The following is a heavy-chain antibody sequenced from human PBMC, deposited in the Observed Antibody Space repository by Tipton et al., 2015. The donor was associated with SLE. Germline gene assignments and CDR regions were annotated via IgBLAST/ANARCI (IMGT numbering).Heavy chain of an antibody. D-gene: IGHD6-6*01. J-gene: IGHJ3*02. V-gene: IGHV3-66*01. CDR2: IYSSGTP. CDR3: ASSSSPRDAFDI. Sequence: SLRLSCAVSGFSVSSNFMSWVRQAPGKGLEWLSVIYSSGTPYYAESVKGRFTISRDNSKNTLYLQMNSLRAEDTAVYYCASSSSPRDAFDIWGQGTMVTVSS. CDR1: GFSVSSNF.